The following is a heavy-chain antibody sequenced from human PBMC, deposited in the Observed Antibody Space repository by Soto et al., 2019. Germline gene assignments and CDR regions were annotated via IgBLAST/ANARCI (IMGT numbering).Heavy chain of an antibody. V-gene: IGHV1-46*01. D-gene: IGHD2-21*02. CDR3: ARSIVVVTALDY. CDR2: INPSGGST. Sequence: ASVKVSCKASGYTFTSYYMHWVRQAPGQGLEWMGIINPSGGSTSYAQKFQGRVTITRDTSASTAYMELSSLRSEDTAVYYCARSIVVVTALDYWGQGTLVTVSS. CDR1: GYTFTSYY. J-gene: IGHJ4*02.